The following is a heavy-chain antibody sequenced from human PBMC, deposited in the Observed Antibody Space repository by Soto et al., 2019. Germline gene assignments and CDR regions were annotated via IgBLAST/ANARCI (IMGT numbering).Heavy chain of an antibody. CDR2: IWYDGSNK. Sequence: GGSLRLSCAASGFTFSSYGMHWVRQAPGKGLEWVAVIWYDGSNKYYADSVKGRFTISRDNSKNTLYLQMNSLRAEDTAVYYCARATYSSSWYRGWNYYYYGMDVWGQGTTVTVSS. J-gene: IGHJ6*02. CDR3: ARATYSSSWYRGWNYYYYGMDV. V-gene: IGHV3-33*01. CDR1: GFTFSSYG. D-gene: IGHD6-13*01.